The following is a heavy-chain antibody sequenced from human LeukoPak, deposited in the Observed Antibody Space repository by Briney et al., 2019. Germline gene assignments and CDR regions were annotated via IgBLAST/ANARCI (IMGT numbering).Heavy chain of an antibody. CDR3: ARQSGWLDY. CDR1: GYSISSGYY. Sequence: SETLSLTCTVSGYSISSGYYWGWIRQPPGKGLEWIGSIYHSGSTYYNPSLKSRVTISVDTSKNQFSLKLSSVTAADTAVYYCARQSGWLDYWGQGTLVTVSS. J-gene: IGHJ4*02. D-gene: IGHD6-19*01. V-gene: IGHV4-38-2*02. CDR2: IYHSGST.